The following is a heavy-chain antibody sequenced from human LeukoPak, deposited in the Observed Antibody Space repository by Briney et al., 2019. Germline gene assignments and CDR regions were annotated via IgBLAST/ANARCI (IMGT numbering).Heavy chain of an antibody. J-gene: IGHJ3*02. CDR2: ISGSGGST. CDR1: GFTFSSNA. Sequence: PGGSLRLSCAASGFTFSSNAMSWVRQAPGKGLEWVSAISGSGGSTYYADSVKGRFTISRDNSKNTLYLQMNSLRAEDTAVYYCAKANYGDHDAFDIWGQGTMVTVSS. D-gene: IGHD4-17*01. V-gene: IGHV3-23*01. CDR3: AKANYGDHDAFDI.